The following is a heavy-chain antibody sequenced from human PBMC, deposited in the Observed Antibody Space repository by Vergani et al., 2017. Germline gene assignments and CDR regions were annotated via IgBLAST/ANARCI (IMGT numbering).Heavy chain of an antibody. V-gene: IGHV3-21*04. CDR1: GFTFSSYS. D-gene: IGHD6-19*01. CDR2: ISSSSSYI. Sequence: EVQLVESGGGLVKPGGSLRLSCAASGFTFSSYSMNWVRQAPGKGLEWVSSISSSSSYIYYADSVKGRFTISRDNSKNTLYLQMNSLRAEDTAVYYCAKDSGSSGWPNDAFDIWGQGTMVTVSS. CDR3: AKDSGSSGWPNDAFDI. J-gene: IGHJ3*02.